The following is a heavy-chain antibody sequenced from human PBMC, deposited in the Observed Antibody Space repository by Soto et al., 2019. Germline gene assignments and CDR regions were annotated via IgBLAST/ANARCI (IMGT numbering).Heavy chain of an antibody. CDR1: GFTFSSYW. V-gene: IGHV3-74*01. CDR3: AKGGIPMIVVATATSYFAS. CDR2: INGDGSST. D-gene: IGHD3-22*01. Sequence: GGSLRLSCAASGFTFSSYWMHWVRQAPGKGLVWVSRINGDGSSTSYADSVKGRFTISRDNARNTLYLQMSSLTVDDTAVYFCAKGGIPMIVVATATSYFASWGQGSLVTVSS. J-gene: IGHJ4*02.